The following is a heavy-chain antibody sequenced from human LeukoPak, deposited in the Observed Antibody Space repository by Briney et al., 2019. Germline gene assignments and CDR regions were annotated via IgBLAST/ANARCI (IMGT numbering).Heavy chain of an antibody. D-gene: IGHD5-12*01. CDR3: ARLSRGYIDY. V-gene: IGHV4-59*08. Sequence: SETLSLTCTVSGGSISSYYWSWIRQPPGKGLEWIGYIYYSGSTNYNPSLKSRVTISVDTSKNQFSLKLSSVTAADTAVYYCARLSRGYIDYRGQGTLVTVSS. CDR1: GGSISSYY. CDR2: IYYSGST. J-gene: IGHJ4*02.